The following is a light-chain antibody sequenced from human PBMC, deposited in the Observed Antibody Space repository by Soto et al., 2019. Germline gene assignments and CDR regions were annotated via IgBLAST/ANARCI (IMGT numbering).Light chain of an antibody. V-gene: IGKV1-9*01. CDR3: QQLNSYRWT. J-gene: IGKJ1*01. CDR1: QGISSY. Sequence: DIQLTQSPSFLSASVGDRVTITCRASQGISSYLAWYQQKPGKAPKLLIYAASTLQSGVPSRFSGSGSGTEFTLTISSLQPEDFATYYCQQLNSYRWTFGQGTKVHIK. CDR2: AAS.